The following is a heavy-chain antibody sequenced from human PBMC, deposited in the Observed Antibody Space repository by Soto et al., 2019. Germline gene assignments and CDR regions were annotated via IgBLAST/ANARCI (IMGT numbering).Heavy chain of an antibody. J-gene: IGHJ4*02. V-gene: IGHV4-34*01. CDR3: ARQYSDFGSVYSGHFDY. CDR1: GGSFSGYY. CDR2: INHSGST. D-gene: IGHD3-3*01. Sequence: SETLSLTCAVYGGSFSGYYWSWIRQPPGKGLEWIGEINHSGSTNYNPSLKSRVTISVDTSKNQFSLKLSSVTAADTAVYYCARQYSDFGSVYSGHFDYWGQGTLVTVSS.